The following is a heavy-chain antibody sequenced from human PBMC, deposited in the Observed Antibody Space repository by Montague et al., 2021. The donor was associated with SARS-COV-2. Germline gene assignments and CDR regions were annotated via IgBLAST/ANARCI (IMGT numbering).Heavy chain of an antibody. CDR3: ARLRYYGGNSGFQGLVDY. Sequence: SETLSLTCIVSGGSISSSSYHWGWIRQPPGKGLEWIGTIYYSGSTISVDTSKNQLSLKLSSVTAADTAVYYCARLRYYGGNSGFQGLVDYWGQGALVTVSS. CDR2: IYYSG. D-gene: IGHD4-23*01. V-gene: IGHV4-39*01. J-gene: IGHJ4*02. CDR1: GGSISSSSYH.